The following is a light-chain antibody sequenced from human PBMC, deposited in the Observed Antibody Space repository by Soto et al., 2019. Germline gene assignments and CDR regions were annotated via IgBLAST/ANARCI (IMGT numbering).Light chain of an antibody. CDR1: QSISSNN. V-gene: IGKV3-20*01. CDR3: QQYGSSPRFT. Sequence: EIVLTQSPGTLSLSPGERAALSCRASQSISSNNLAWYQQKPGQAPRLLIYGASSRATGIPDRFSGSGSGTDFTLTISRLEPEDFAVYYCQQYGSSPRFTFGPGTKVDIK. J-gene: IGKJ3*01. CDR2: GAS.